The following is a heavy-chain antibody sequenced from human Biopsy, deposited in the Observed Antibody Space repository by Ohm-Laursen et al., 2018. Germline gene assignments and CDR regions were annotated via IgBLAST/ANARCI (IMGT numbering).Heavy chain of an antibody. CDR3: ARDYDTSGYYYVS. CDR1: GGSISNNNYY. V-gene: IGHV4-39*01. CDR2: IFYRGST. Sequence: TLSLTCTVSGGSISNNNYYWGWLRQPPGKGLEWFGSIFYRGSTHYKPSLKSRVTISVDTSKNQFSLKLNSVTAADTAVYYCARDYDTSGYYYVSWGQGTLVTVSS. D-gene: IGHD3-22*01. J-gene: IGHJ5*02.